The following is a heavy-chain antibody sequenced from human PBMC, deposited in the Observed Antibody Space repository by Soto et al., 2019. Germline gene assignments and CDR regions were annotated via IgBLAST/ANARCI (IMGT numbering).Heavy chain of an antibody. CDR3: ARDPRILKYGMYV. CDR1: GGSINNDTYS. J-gene: IGHJ6*02. V-gene: IGHV4-30-2*01. CDR2: IYHSGST. Sequence: QLQLQESGPGLVKPSQTLSLTCAVSGGSINNDTYSWSWIRQPPGKGLEWIGYIYHSGSTYYNPSLKSRVTISVDRSKSQFSLELTSVTAADTAVYYCARDPRILKYGMYVWGQGTTVTVSS.